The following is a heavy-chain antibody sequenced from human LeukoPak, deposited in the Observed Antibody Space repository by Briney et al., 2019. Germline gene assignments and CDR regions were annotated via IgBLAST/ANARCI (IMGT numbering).Heavy chain of an antibody. CDR3: ASGGLLAFDP. V-gene: IGHV3-11*01. J-gene: IGHJ5*02. Sequence: GGSLRLSCAASGFTFSDYYMNWIRQAPGKGLEWVSYISSSGSTIFYADSVKGRFTISRDNAKNSLDLQMNSLTAEDTAVYYCASGGLLAFDPWGQGTLVTVSS. CDR1: GFTFSDYY. CDR2: ISSSGSTI.